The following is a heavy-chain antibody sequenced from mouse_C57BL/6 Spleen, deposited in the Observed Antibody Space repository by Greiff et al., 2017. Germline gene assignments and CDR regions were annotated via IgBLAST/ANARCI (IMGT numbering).Heavy chain of an antibody. D-gene: IGHD1-1*01. Sequence: VQLVESGAELVKPGASVKISCKASGYAFSSYWMNWVKQRPGKGLEWIGQIYPGDGDTNYNGKFKGKATLTADKSSSTAYLQLSSLTSEDSAVYFGARYYDSDSYAMDYWGQGTSVTVAS. CDR1: GYAFSSYW. J-gene: IGHJ4*01. CDR3: ARYYDSDSYAMDY. CDR2: IYPGDGDT. V-gene: IGHV1-80*01.